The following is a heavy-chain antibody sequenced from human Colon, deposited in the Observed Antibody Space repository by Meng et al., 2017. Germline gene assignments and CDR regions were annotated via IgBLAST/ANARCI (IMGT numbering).Heavy chain of an antibody. CDR3: ARHISILGQRGFDY. CDR2: FFHTGRT. D-gene: IGHD3/OR15-3a*01. Sequence: QVPLQASGPGLVKPSGTLSPTCAVSGGSISSNWWSWVRQPPGKGLEWIGEFFHTGRTNYDPSLKSRVTISVDKSNNQFSLKLTSVTAADTAVYYCARHISILGQRGFDYWGQGTLVTVSS. CDR1: GGSISSNW. J-gene: IGHJ4*02. V-gene: IGHV4-4*02.